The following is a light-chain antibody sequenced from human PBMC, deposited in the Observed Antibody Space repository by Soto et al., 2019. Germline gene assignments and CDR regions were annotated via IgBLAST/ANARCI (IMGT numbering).Light chain of an antibody. Sequence: DIEMTQSPSSLSGSVGDRFAITCRASQGISTYLNWYQKKPGKAPKLLIYAASSLQSGVPSRFSGSGSETDFTLTISSLQPEDFATYSCQQTYSSTWRSGQGTNVDIK. CDR3: QQTYSSTWR. CDR2: AAS. V-gene: IGKV1-39*01. J-gene: IGKJ1*01. CDR1: QGISTY.